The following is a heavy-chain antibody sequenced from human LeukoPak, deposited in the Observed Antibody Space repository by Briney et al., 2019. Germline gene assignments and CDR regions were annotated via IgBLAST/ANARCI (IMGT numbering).Heavy chain of an antibody. V-gene: IGHV4-59*01. CDR2: MYYSGTI. Sequence: PSETLSLTCTVSGGSISSYYWSWIRQPPGKGLEWIGYMYYSGTINYNPSLKSRVTISVDTSKNQFSLKLGSVTAADTAMYYCARAWATDYFDYWGQGTLVTVSS. CDR1: GGSISSYY. J-gene: IGHJ4*02. CDR3: ARAWATDYFDY.